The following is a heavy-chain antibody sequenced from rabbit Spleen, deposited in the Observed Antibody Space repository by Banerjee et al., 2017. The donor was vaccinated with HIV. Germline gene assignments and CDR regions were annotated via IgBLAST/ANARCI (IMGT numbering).Heavy chain of an antibody. Sequence: QSLEESGGDLVKPGASLTLTCTASGFTLSSYYMCWVRQAPGKGLEWIACINAVTGKAVYASWAKGRFTFSKTSSTTVTLQMTSLTAADTATYFCARDLTGVIGWNFGWWGPGTLVTVS. CDR3: ARDLTGVIGWNFGW. V-gene: IGHV1S40*01. J-gene: IGHJ4*01. CDR2: INAVTGKA. D-gene: IGHD1-1*01. CDR1: GFTLSSYY.